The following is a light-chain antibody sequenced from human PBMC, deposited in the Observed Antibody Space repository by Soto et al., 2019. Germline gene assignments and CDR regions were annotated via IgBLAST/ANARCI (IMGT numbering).Light chain of an antibody. J-gene: IGKJ4*01. Sequence: ELVMTQSPATLSVSPGERATLSCRASQSISTNLAWYKQKPGQAPRLLIYGASTRATGIPARFSGSGSGTEFTLTISSLQPEDFVVYYCQQYINWPLTFGGGTKVDIK. CDR1: QSISTN. CDR2: GAS. CDR3: QQYINWPLT. V-gene: IGKV3-15*01.